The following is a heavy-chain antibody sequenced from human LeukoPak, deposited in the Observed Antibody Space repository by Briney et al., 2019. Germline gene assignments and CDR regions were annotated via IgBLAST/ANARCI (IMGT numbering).Heavy chain of an antibody. CDR1: GGSISSYY. J-gene: IGHJ4*02. D-gene: IGHD6-19*01. Sequence: SETLSLTCTVSGGSISSYYWSWIRQPPGKGLEWIGYIYYSGSTNYNPSLKSRVTISVDTSKNQFSLKLSSVTAADTAVYYCARGIYLYSSGWYYFDYWGQGTLVTVSS. V-gene: IGHV4-59*01. CDR3: ARGIYLYSSGWYYFDY. CDR2: IYYSGST.